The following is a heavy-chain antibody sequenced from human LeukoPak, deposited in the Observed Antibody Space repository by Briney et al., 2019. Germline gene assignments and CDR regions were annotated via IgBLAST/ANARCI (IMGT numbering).Heavy chain of an antibody. CDR2: IYWDDDK. J-gene: IGHJ5*02. Sequence: ESGPTLVKPTQTLTLTCTFSGFSLSTSGVGVGWIRQPPGKALEWLALIYWDDDKRYSPSLKSRLTITKDTSKNQVVLTMTNMDPVDTATYYCAHAAYYDFWSGYYFSWFDPWGQGTLVTVSS. CDR1: GFSLSTSGVG. CDR3: AHAAYYDFWSGYYFSWFDP. D-gene: IGHD3-3*01. V-gene: IGHV2-5*02.